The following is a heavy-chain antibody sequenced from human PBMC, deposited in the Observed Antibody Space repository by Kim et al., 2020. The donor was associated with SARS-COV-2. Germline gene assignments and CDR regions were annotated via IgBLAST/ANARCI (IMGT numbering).Heavy chain of an antibody. V-gene: IGHV3-11*01. Sequence: YADSVKVRCTISRDTVKNSLFLQIDSLRVDDTALYYCARDKGYTGFDYWGQGTRVTASS. D-gene: IGHD5-18*01. J-gene: IGHJ4*02. CDR3: ARDKGYTGFDY.